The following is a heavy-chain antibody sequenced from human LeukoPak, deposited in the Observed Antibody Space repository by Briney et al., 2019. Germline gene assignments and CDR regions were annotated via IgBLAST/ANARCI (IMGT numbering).Heavy chain of an antibody. V-gene: IGHV4-59*01. J-gene: IGHJ4*02. CDR2: LFYSGST. CDR3: ATVAVIRGVTYFDY. D-gene: IGHD3-10*01. Sequence: SETLSLTCTVSGGSISSYYWSWIRQPPGKGLEWIAYLFYSGSTHYNPSLESRVTISVDTYKNQFSLKLRSVTAADTAVYYCATVAVIRGVTYFDYWGQGTLVTVSS. CDR1: GGSISSYY.